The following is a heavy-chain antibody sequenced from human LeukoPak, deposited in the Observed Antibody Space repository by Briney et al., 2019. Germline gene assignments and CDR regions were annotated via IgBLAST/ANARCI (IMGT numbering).Heavy chain of an antibody. Sequence: GASVYVSLKSSGYTFTGYYMHWERQAPGQGLERVGCIIPIFGTANYAQKFQGRVTITADKSTSTAYMELSSLRAEDTAVYYCARAGYGGNFDAFDIWGQGTMVTVSS. V-gene: IGHV1-69*06. D-gene: IGHD4-23*01. CDR3: ARAGYGGNFDAFDI. CDR2: IIPIFGTA. J-gene: IGHJ3*02. CDR1: GYTFTGYY.